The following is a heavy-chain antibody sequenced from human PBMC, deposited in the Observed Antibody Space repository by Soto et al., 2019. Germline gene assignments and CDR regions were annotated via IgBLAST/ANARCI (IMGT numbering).Heavy chain of an antibody. D-gene: IGHD5-18*01. Sequence: GWSLRLSCAASGFTFGTHCMTWVRQAPGKGLEWVANIKEDGSEKYYVDSVKGRFTISRDNAKNSLDLQMNSLRVEDTAVYYCVREAYSYPDWGQGTLVTVSS. CDR1: GFTFGTHC. V-gene: IGHV3-7*03. CDR2: IKEDGSEK. CDR3: VREAYSYPD. J-gene: IGHJ4*02.